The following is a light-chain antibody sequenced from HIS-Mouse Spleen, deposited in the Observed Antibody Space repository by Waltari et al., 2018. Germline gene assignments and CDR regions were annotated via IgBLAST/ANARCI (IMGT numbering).Light chain of an antibody. V-gene: IGLV3-25*03. Sequence: SYELTQPPSVSVSQGQTARITCSGDALPKQYAYWYQQKPGQAPVLVIYKDSERPSGIPERFSGSSSGTTVTLTISGVQAEDEADYYCQSADSSGTYQDVVFGGGTKLTVL. J-gene: IGLJ2*01. CDR1: ALPKQY. CDR2: KDS. CDR3: QSADSSGTYQDVV.